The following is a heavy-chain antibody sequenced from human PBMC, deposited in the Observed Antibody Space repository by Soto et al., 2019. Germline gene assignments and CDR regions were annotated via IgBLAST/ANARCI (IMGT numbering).Heavy chain of an antibody. CDR1: GCSISSSSYY. Sequence: XETLSLTCTVSGCSISSSSYYWGWIRQPPGKGLEWIGIIYYSGSTYYNPSLKSRVTISVDTSNNQFSLKLSSVTAADTAVYYRARHVLLWFGDPIKFDHWGQGTLVTVSS. J-gene: IGHJ5*02. D-gene: IGHD3-10*01. CDR3: ARHVLLWFGDPIKFDH. CDR2: IYYSGST. V-gene: IGHV4-39*01.